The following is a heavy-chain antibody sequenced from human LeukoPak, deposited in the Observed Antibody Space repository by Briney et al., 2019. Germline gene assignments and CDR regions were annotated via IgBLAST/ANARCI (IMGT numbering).Heavy chain of an antibody. CDR2: ISSDGSIK. Sequence: GGSLRLSCAASGFTFSAYAMHWVRQAPGKGLEWVAVISSDGSIKYYADSAKGRFTISRDNSENTMWLQMGSLRAEDTAVYYCARGSVSKYRFFDNWGQGILVTVSS. D-gene: IGHD3-3*02. V-gene: IGHV3-30*04. CDR1: GFTFSAYA. CDR3: ARGSVSKYRFFDN. J-gene: IGHJ4*02.